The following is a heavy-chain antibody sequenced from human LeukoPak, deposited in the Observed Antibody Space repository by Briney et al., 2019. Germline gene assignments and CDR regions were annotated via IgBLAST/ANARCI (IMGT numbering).Heavy chain of an antibody. D-gene: IGHD6-25*01. CDR1: GYSISSSNW. V-gene: IGHV4-28*01. CDR3: ARIPDISGWPFDY. J-gene: IGHJ4*02. CDR2: IYYSEST. Sequence: PSDTLSLTCAVSGYSISSSNWWGWIRRPPGKGLEWIGYIYYSESTYYNPSLKSRVTMSVDTSKNQFSLNLSSMTAVDTAVYYCARIPDISGWPFDYWGQGTLVTVSS.